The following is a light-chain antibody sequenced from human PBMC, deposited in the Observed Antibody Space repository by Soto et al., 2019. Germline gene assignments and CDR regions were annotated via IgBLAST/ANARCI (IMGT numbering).Light chain of an antibody. CDR3: AAWDDSLNGHG. V-gene: IGLV1-44*01. CDR2: TTN. J-gene: IGLJ1*01. Sequence: QSVLTQPHSASGTPGQRVTISCSGSSSNIGTSSVHWFQQLPGTAPKLLISTTNQRPSGVPERFSGSKSGTSASLAISGLQSEDEADYYCAAWDDSLNGHGFGTGTKVTV. CDR1: SSNIGTSS.